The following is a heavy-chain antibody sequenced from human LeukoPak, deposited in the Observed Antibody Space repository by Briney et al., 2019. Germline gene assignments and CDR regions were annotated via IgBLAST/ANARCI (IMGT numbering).Heavy chain of an antibody. CDR1: GGSFSGYY. Sequence: SETLSLTCAVYGGSFSGYYWSWIRQPPGKGREWIGEIDHSGSTNYNPSLKSPVTISVDTSKNQFSLNLSSVTAADTAVYHCARRYNSGWHELIDFWGQGNLVTVSS. D-gene: IGHD6-19*01. J-gene: IGHJ4*02. CDR3: ARRYNSGWHELIDF. V-gene: IGHV4-34*01. CDR2: IDHSGST.